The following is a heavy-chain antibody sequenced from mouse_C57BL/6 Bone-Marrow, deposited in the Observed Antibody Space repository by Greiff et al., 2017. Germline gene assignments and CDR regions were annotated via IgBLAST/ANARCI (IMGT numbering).Heavy chain of an antibody. Sequence: EVKLMESGGGLVKPGGSLKLSCAASGFTFSDYGMHWVRQAPGKGLEWVAYISIGSSTIYYADTVKGRFTISRDNAKNTLFLQMTSLRSEDTAMYDCAGGDYGSSYWYFDVWGRGTTVTVSS. D-gene: IGHD1-1*01. CDR3: AGGDYGSSYWYFDV. CDR1: GFTFSDYG. CDR2: ISIGSSTI. J-gene: IGHJ1*03. V-gene: IGHV5-17*01.